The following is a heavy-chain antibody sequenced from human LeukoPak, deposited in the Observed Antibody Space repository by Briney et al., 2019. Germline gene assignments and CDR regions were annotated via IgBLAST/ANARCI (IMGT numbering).Heavy chain of an antibody. J-gene: IGHJ4*02. CDR3: ASDDRGGDFPDPFDY. V-gene: IGHV3-23*01. CDR1: GFTFSSYA. CDR2: ISGNGGST. Sequence: PGGSLRLSCAASGFTFSSYAMSWVRQAPGKGLEWVSGISGNGGSTYYADSVKGRLAISGDNSKNTLYLQMNSLRAEDTAVYYCASDDRGGDFPDPFDYWGQGALVTVSS. D-gene: IGHD2-21*02.